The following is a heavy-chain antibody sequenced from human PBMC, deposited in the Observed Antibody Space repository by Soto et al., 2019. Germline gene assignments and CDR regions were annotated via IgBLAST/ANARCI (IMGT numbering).Heavy chain of an antibody. V-gene: IGHV3-9*01. CDR2: ISWNSGSI. J-gene: IGHJ4*03. D-gene: IGHD3-10*01. CDR1: GFTFDDYA. Sequence: GGSLRLSCAASGFTFDDYAMHWVRQAPGKGLEWVSGISWNSGSIGYADPVKGRFTISRDNAKNSLYLQMNSLRAEDTALYYCAKDSVPYYGSGSYHDNYFAYWGQGTMVTVSS. CDR3: AKDSVPYYGSGSYHDNYFAY.